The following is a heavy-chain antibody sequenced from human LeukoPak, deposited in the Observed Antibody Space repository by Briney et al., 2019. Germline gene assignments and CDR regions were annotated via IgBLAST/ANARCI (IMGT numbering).Heavy chain of an antibody. Sequence: SETLSLTCTVSGGSISTSSYYWGWIRQPPGKGLEWIGTIDSGTTYYSPSLKSRVTISVDTSKNQFSLKLSSVTAADTAVYYCARLLTVTTEDDYWGQGTLVTVSS. CDR2: IDSGTT. D-gene: IGHD4-17*01. J-gene: IGHJ4*02. CDR1: GGSISTSSYY. V-gene: IGHV4-39*01. CDR3: ARLLTVTTEDDY.